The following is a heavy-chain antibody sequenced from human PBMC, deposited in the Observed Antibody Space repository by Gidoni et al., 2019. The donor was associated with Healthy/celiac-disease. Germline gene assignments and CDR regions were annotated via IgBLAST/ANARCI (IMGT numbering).Heavy chain of an antibody. CDR1: GGSISSGSYY. Sequence: QVQLQESGPGLVKPSQTLSLTCTVSGGSISSGSYYWSWIRQPAGKGLEWIGRIYTSGSTNYNPSLKSRVTISVDTSKNQFSLKLSSVTAADTAVYYCARDRVEEVIDYGIYYYYGMDVWGQGTTVTVSS. CDR2: IYTSGST. D-gene: IGHD3-10*01. V-gene: IGHV4-61*02. CDR3: ARDRVEEVIDYGIYYYYGMDV. J-gene: IGHJ6*02.